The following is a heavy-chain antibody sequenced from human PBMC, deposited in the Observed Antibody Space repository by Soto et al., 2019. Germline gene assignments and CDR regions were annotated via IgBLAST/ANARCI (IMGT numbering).Heavy chain of an antibody. J-gene: IGHJ3*02. CDR2: IIPILGIA. CDR3: ARVGVGKYAFDI. V-gene: IGHV1-69*02. Sequence: SVKVSCKASGGTFSSYTISWVRRAPGQGLEWMGRIIPILGIANYAQKFQGRVTITADKSTSTAYMELSSLRSEDTAVYYCARVGVGKYAFDIWGQGTMVTVSS. CDR1: GGTFSSYT. D-gene: IGHD1-1*01.